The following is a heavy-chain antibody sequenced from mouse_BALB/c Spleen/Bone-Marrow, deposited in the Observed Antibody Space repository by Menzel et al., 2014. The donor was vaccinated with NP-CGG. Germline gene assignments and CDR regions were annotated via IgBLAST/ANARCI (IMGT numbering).Heavy chain of an antibody. CDR1: GFDFSRYW. V-gene: IGHV4-1*02. D-gene: IGHD1-1*01. CDR2: INPDSSTI. J-gene: IGHJ1*01. Sequence: EVKLMESGGGLVQPGGSLRLSCAVSGFDFSRYWMSWVRQAPGKGLEWIGEINPDSSTINYTPSLKDKFIISRDNAKNTLYLQMSKVRSEDTALYYCARLNYYGSLFVWGAGTTVTVSS. CDR3: ARLNYYGSLFV.